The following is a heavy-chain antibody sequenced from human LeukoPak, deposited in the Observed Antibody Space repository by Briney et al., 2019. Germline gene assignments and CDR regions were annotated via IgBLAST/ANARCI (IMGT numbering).Heavy chain of an antibody. D-gene: IGHD6-19*01. J-gene: IGHJ4*02. Sequence: GASVKVSCKASGGTFSSYTISWVRQAPGQGLEWMGRIIPILGIANYAQKFQGRVTITADKSTSTAYVELSSLRSEDTAVYYCARDTSSGWYGASDYWGQGTLVIVSS. CDR3: ARDTSSGWYGASDY. CDR1: GGTFSSYT. CDR2: IIPILGIA. V-gene: IGHV1-69*04.